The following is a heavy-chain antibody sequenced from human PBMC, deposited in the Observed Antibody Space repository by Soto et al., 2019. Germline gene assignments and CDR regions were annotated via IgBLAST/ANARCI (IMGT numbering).Heavy chain of an antibody. Sequence: ESLKISCKGSGYSFTSYWISWVRQMPGKGLEWMGRIDPSDSYTNYSPSFQGHVTISADKSISTAYLQWSSLKASDTARYYCARHGSEYRSSLGYFHYWCQGTLVTVFS. CDR3: ARHGSEYRSSLGYFHY. J-gene: IGHJ4*02. D-gene: IGHD6-6*01. CDR2: IDPSDSYT. CDR1: GYSFTSYW. V-gene: IGHV5-10-1*01.